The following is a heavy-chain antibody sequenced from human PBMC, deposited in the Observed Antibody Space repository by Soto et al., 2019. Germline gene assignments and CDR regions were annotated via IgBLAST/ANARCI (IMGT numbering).Heavy chain of an antibody. Sequence: VQLEQSGAEVKKPGASMKVSCQASGYTFTSYFIHWVRQAPGQGLEWMGVSHVGPDTTMYAQKFQGRVTVTRDTSTSTVYLEVSSLMSEDTAVYYCARWTSRGCYDSWGQGTLITASS. CDR1: GYTFTSYF. J-gene: IGHJ4*02. V-gene: IGHV1-46*01. D-gene: IGHD3-16*01. CDR3: ARWTSRGCYDS. CDR2: SHVGPDTT.